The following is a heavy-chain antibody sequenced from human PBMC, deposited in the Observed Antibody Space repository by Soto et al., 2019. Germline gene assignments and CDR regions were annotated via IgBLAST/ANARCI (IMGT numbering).Heavy chain of an antibody. D-gene: IGHD3-9*01. Sequence: GASVKVSCKASGYTFTGYYMHWVRQAPGQGLEWMGWINPNSGGTNYAQKFQGRVTMTRDTSISTAYMELSRLRSDDTAVYYCAIHFYDILTGRTFDYWGQGTLVTVSS. J-gene: IGHJ4*02. CDR3: AIHFYDILTGRTFDY. V-gene: IGHV1-2*02. CDR2: INPNSGGT. CDR1: GYTFTGYY.